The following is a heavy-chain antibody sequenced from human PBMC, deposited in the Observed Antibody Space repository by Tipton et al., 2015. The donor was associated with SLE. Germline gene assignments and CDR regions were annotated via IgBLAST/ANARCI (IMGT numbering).Heavy chain of an antibody. CDR2: INHSGRI. CDR1: GGSFSGFY. J-gene: IGHJ3*02. Sequence: TLSLTCAVYGGSFSGFYWSWIRQPPGKGLEWIGEINHSGRINYNPSLKSRVTISVDTSKNQFSLKLSSVTAADTAVYYCARLRWGMATIFDAFDIWGQGTMVTVSS. V-gene: IGHV4-34*01. D-gene: IGHD5-24*01. CDR3: ARLRWGMATIFDAFDI.